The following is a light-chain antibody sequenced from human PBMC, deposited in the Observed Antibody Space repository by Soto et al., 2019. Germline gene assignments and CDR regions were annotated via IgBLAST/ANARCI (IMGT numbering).Light chain of an antibody. CDR3: QQYGRSPDT. CDR2: GAS. J-gene: IGKJ2*01. Sequence: EIVLTQSPGTLSLSPGERATLSCRASQSVTNGYLAWHQQKPGQAPRLLIHGASNGTTGIPDRFIGSGSGTDFTRTISRLKHDYFAVYHCQQYGRSPDTFGQGTKLEIK. V-gene: IGKV3-20*01. CDR1: QSVTNGY.